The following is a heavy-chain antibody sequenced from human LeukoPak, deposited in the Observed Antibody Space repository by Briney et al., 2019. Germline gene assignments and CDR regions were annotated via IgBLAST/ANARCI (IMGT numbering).Heavy chain of an antibody. D-gene: IGHD2-8*02. CDR2: ITGSGDST. V-gene: IGHV3-23*01. CDR3: AKGTLRSCTGARCNPFDY. CDR1: GFSFSAYA. J-gene: IGHJ4*02. Sequence: GGSLRLSCAASGFSFSAYAMNWVRQAPGKGLEWVSSITGSGDSTYIADSVKGRFTIYRDNSKNTMYMQMNILRAEDTAVYYCAKGTLRSCTGARCNPFDYWGQGTLVNVSS.